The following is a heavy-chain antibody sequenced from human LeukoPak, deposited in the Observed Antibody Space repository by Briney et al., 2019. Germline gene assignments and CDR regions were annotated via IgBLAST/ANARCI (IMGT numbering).Heavy chain of an antibody. CDR3: ARGTDPAYGDYPLDY. CDR1: GGSFSGYY. V-gene: IGHV4-34*01. Sequence: PSETLSLTCAVYGGSFSGYYWSWIRQPPGKGLEWIGEINHSGSTNYNPSLKSRVTISVDTSKNQFSLKLSSVTAADTAVYYCARGTDPAYGDYPLDYWGQGTLVTVSS. CDR2: INHSGST. D-gene: IGHD4-17*01. J-gene: IGHJ4*02.